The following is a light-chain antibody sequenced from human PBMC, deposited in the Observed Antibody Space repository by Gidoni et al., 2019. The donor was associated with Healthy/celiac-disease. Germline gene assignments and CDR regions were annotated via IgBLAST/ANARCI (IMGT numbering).Light chain of an antibody. CDR3: QQRSNWPL. V-gene: IGKV3-11*01. J-gene: IGKJ4*01. CDR1: QRGSSY. Sequence: EIVLTQSPATLTLSPGERATLSCRASQRGSSYLAWYQQKPGQAPRLLIYDASNRATGIPARFSGSGSGTDFTLTISSLEPEDFAVYYCQQRSNWPLFGGGTKVEIK. CDR2: DAS.